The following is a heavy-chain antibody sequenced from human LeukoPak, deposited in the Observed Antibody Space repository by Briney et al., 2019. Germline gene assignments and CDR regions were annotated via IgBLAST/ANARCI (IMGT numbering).Heavy chain of an antibody. CDR1: SGSISSGGYY. V-gene: IGHV4-31*03. CDR2: IYYSGST. J-gene: IGHJ4*02. Sequence: SETLSLTCTVSSGSISSGGYYWSWIRQHPGKGLEWIGYIYYSGSTYYNPSLKSRVTISVDTSKNQFSLELSSVTAADTAVYYCARGSSAYYDYDYWGQGTLVTVSS. CDR3: ARGSSAYYDYDY. D-gene: IGHD3-3*01.